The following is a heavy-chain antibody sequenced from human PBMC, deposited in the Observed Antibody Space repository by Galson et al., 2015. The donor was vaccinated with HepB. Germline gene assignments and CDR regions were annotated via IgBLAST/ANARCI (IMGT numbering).Heavy chain of an antibody. CDR3: ARGDYPYSSTGYVGNFDY. J-gene: IGHJ4*02. CDR1: GDSVSSNSAA. Sequence: CAISGDSVSSNSAAWNWIRQSPSRGLEWLGRTYYRSKWFSEYAVSVKSRISINPDTSKNQFSLQLNSVTPEDTAVYYCARGDYPYSSTGYVGNFDYWGQGTLVTVSS. V-gene: IGHV6-1*01. D-gene: IGHD6-13*01. CDR2: TYYRSKWFS.